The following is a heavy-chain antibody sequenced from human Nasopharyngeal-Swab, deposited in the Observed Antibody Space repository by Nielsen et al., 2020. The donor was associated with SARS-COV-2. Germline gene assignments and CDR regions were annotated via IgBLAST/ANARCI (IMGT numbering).Heavy chain of an antibody. CDR2: TYYRSKWYN. CDR3: ASSPRQPPARGWYFDL. CDR1: GDSVSSNSAA. D-gene: IGHD2-2*01. Sequence: SQTLSLTCAISGDSVSSNSAAWNWIRQSPSRGLEWLGRTYYRSKWYNDYAVSVKSRITINPDTSKNQFSLKLSSVTAADTAVYYCASSPRQPPARGWYFDLWGRGTLVTVSS. J-gene: IGHJ2*01. V-gene: IGHV6-1*01.